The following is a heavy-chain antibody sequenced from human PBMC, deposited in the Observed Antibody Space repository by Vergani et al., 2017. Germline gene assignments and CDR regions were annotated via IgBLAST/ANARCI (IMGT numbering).Heavy chain of an antibody. CDR3: ATMKPGSSWYVSDEYFQH. CDR1: GYTFTDYY. D-gene: IGHD6-13*01. V-gene: IGHV1-69-2*01. Sequence: EVPLVQSGAEVKKPGATVKISCKVSGYTFTDYYMHWVQQAPGKGLECMGLVDPEAGETISAEKFQGRVTITADTSTDTAYMGLSSLRSEATAVYYCATMKPGSSWYVSDEYFQHWGQGTLVTVSS. CDR2: VDPEAGET. J-gene: IGHJ1*01.